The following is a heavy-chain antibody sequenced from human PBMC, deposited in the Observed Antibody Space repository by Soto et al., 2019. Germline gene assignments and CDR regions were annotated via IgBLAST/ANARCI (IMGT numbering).Heavy chain of an antibody. Sequence: SETLSLTCAVSGGSISSGYYWSWIRQPPGKGLEWIGEINHSGSTNYNPSLKSRVTISVDTSKNQFSLKLSSVTAADTAVYYCARADPYYYDSSGYSSSGAFDIWGQGTMVTVSS. CDR1: GGSISSGYY. CDR2: INHSGST. CDR3: ARADPYYYDSSGYSSSGAFDI. D-gene: IGHD3-22*01. V-gene: IGHV4-34*01. J-gene: IGHJ3*02.